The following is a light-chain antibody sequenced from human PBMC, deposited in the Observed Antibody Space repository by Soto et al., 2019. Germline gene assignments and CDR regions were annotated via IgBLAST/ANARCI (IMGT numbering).Light chain of an antibody. CDR2: KAS. Sequence: DIQMTQSPSTLSASVGDRVTITCRASQSISSWLAWYQQKPGKAPKLLIYKASSLESGVPSRFSGSGSGTEFTLTISSLQPDDLATYYYQQYISYPRTFGQGTKVDIK. CDR3: QQYISYPRT. CDR1: QSISSW. J-gene: IGKJ1*01. V-gene: IGKV1-5*03.